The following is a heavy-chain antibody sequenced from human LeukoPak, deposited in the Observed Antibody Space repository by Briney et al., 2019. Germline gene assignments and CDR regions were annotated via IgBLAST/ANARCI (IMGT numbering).Heavy chain of an antibody. D-gene: IGHD3-3*01. CDR1: GFTFSSYA. CDR2: ISGSGGST. J-gene: IGHJ4*02. V-gene: IGHV3-23*01. CDR3: ATEHYDFWSGYSYYFDY. Sequence: PGGSLRLSCAASGFTFSSYAMSWVRQAPGKGLEWVSAISGSGGSTYYADSVKGRFTISRDNSKNTLYLQMNSLRAEDTAVYYCATEHYDFWSGYSYYFDYWGQGTLVTVPS.